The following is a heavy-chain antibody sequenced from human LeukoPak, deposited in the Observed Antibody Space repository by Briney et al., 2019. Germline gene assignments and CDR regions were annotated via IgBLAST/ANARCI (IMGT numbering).Heavy chain of an antibody. CDR1: GFTFSGYA. CDR2: ISDDGSNE. V-gene: IGHV3-30-3*01. J-gene: IGHJ1*01. Sequence: GGSLRLSCAASGFTFSGYAMHWVRQAPGKGLEWVAVISDDGSNEYSADSVKGRFTISRDNSKNTLYLQMNSLRTEDTAVYYCAGDLPTESSSWYGYFQYWGQGTLVTVSS. D-gene: IGHD6-13*01. CDR3: AGDLPTESSSWYGYFQY.